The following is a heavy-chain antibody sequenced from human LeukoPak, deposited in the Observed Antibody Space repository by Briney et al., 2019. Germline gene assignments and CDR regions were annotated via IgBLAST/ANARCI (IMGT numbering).Heavy chain of an antibody. CDR1: GFTFSSYG. CDR2: MSYDGSNK. CDR3: AKDYKLYDSSGYSPDY. J-gene: IGHJ4*02. V-gene: IGHV3-30*18. D-gene: IGHD3-22*01. Sequence: GWSLRLSCAASGFTFSSYGMHWVRQAPGKGLEWVAVMSYDGSNKYYADSVKGRFTISRDNSKNTLYLQMNSLRAEDTAVYYCAKDYKLYDSSGYSPDYWGQGTLVTVSS.